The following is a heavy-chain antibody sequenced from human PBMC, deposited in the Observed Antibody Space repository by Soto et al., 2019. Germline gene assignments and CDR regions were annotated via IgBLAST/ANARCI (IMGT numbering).Heavy chain of an antibody. J-gene: IGHJ4*02. CDR1: GSTFSSYA. V-gene: IGHV3-23*01. CDR3: AKANYYDSSGYDLDY. Sequence: GGSLRLSCAASGSTFSSYAMSWVRQAPGKGLEWVSAISGSGGSTYYADSVKGRFTISRDNSKNTLYLQMNSLRAEDTAVYYCAKANYYDSSGYDLDYWGQGTLVTVSS. CDR2: ISGSGGST. D-gene: IGHD3-22*01.